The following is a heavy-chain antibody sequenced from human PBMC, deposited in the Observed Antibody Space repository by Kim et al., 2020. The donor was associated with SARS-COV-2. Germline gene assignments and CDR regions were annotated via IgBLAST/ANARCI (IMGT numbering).Heavy chain of an antibody. J-gene: IGHJ4*02. D-gene: IGHD3-9*01. CDR2: INDDGSDT. CDR1: GFTFSDFN. CDR3: ARDLDWILFDY. Sequence: GGSLRLSCTASGFTFSDFNMHWVRQAPGKGLVLVARINDDGSDTRFADFAKGRFTISRDNAMNTLNLQMNSLRAEDTAAYYCARDLDWILFDYWGQGALVTVSS. V-gene: IGHV3-74*01.